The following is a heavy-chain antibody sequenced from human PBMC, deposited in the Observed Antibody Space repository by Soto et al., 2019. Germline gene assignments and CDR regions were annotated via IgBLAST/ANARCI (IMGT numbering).Heavy chain of an antibody. CDR3: AKDNGDFGVVGHIDY. CDR1: GFTFSSYS. D-gene: IGHD3-3*01. J-gene: IGHJ4*02. CDR2: ISSSSSYI. V-gene: IGHV3-21*04. Sequence: GGSLRLSCAASGFTFSSYSMNWVRQAPGKGLEWVSSISSSSSYIYYADSVKGRFTISRDNSKNTLYLQMNSLRAEDTAVYYCAKDNGDFGVVGHIDYWGQGTLVTVSS.